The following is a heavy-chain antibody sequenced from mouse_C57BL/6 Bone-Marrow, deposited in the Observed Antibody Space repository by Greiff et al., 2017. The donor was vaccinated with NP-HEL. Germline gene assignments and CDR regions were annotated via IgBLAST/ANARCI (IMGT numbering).Heavy chain of an antibody. CDR3: ARHDYDEGYYFDY. D-gene: IGHD2-4*01. V-gene: IGHV5-12*01. Sequence: EVQLVESGGGLVQPGGSLKLSCAASGFTFSDYYMYWVRQTPEKRLEWVAYISNGGGSTYYPDTVKGRFTISRDNAKNTLYLQMSRLKSEDTAMYYCARHDYDEGYYFDYWGQGTTLTVSS. J-gene: IGHJ2*01. CDR2: ISNGGGST. CDR1: GFTFSDYY.